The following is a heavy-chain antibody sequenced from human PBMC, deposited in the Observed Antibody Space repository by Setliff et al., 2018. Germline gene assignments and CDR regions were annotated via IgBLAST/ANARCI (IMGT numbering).Heavy chain of an antibody. D-gene: IGHD1-26*01. CDR3: ARARSGSDFHDPFDI. CDR2: INAGNGNT. J-gene: IGHJ3*02. V-gene: IGHV1-3*01. CDR1: GYTFTSYA. Sequence: GASVKVSCKASGYTFTSYAMHWVRQAPGQRLEWMGWINAGNGNTKYLQKFQGRVTITRDTSASTAYMELSSLRSEDTAVYYCARARSGSDFHDPFDIWGQGTMVTVSS.